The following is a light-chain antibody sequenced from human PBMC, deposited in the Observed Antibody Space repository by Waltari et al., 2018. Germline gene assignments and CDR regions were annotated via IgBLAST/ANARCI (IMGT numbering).Light chain of an antibody. V-gene: IGKV1-5*01. CDR2: DAS. CDR3: QQYNNNPT. CDR1: QSISSW. J-gene: IGKJ4*01. Sequence: DIQLTQSPSALSASVGDRVTITCRASQSISSWLAWYQEKPGKAPKILIYDASTLESGVPSRFSGSGSGKEFTLTVSSLQPDDFATYYCQQYNNNPTFGGGTKVE.